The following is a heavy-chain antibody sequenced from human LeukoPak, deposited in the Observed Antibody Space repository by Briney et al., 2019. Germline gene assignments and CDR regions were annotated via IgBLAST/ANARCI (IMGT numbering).Heavy chain of an antibody. J-gene: IGHJ4*02. CDR2: ISSSSSYI. Sequence: PGGSLRLSCAASGFTFSSYSMNWVRQAPGKGLGWVSSISSSSSYIYYADSVKGRFTISRDNAKDSLYLQMNSLRAEDTAVYYCARDELCSGGSCYLTRLFDYWGQGTLVTVSS. D-gene: IGHD2-15*01. CDR3: ARDELCSGGSCYLTRLFDY. V-gene: IGHV3-21*01. CDR1: GFTFSSYS.